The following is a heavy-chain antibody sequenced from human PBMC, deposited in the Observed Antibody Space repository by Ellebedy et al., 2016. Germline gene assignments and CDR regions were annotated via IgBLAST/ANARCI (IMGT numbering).Heavy chain of an antibody. D-gene: IGHD5-18*01. V-gene: IGHV3-30*03. J-gene: IGHJ4*02. Sequence: GGSLRLSXAAAGFTFSSYGMHWVRQAPGKGLEWVAVISNDGSDKYYADSVKGRFTISRDNAKNSLYLQMNSLRAEDTAVYYCARAGGYSYGGDYWGQGTLVTVSS. CDR1: GFTFSSYG. CDR3: ARAGGYSYGGDY. CDR2: ISNDGSDK.